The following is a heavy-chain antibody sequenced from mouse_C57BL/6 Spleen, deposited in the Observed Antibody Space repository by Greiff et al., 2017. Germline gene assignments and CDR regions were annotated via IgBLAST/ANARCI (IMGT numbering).Heavy chain of an antibody. Sequence: EVMLVESEGGLVQPGSSMKLSCTASGFTFSDYYMAWVRQVPEKGLEWVANINYDGSSTYYLDSLKSRFIISRDNAKNILYLQMSSLKSEDTATYYCARDRVSSYGYFDVWGTGTTVTVSS. V-gene: IGHV5-16*01. J-gene: IGHJ1*03. CDR2: INYDGSST. D-gene: IGHD1-1*01. CDR1: GFTFSDYY. CDR3: ARDRVSSYGYFDV.